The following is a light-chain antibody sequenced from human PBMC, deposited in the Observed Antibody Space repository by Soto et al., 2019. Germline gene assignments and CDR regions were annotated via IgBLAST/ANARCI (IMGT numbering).Light chain of an antibody. Sequence: DIVMTQSPDSLSVSLGERATINCKSSQTVLHGSNYLAWYQQKAGQPPKLLIYWASTRESGVPDRFSGSGSGTDLTLTITSLQAEDVAVYYCQQYYTTPVTFGQGTKVEI. CDR1: QTVLHGSNY. J-gene: IGKJ1*01. CDR3: QQYYTTPVT. CDR2: WAS. V-gene: IGKV4-1*01.